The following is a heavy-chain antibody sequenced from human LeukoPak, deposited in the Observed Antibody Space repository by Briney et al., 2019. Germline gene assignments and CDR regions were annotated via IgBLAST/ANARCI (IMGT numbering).Heavy chain of an antibody. Sequence: SQTLSLTCNVSGVSVSDGRYYWTWIRQHPGKGLEWIGYKYYSGSAKYNPSLKSRLTISIDMSKNQFSLQLSSVTAADTATYYCATPYCSSISCLDVFNVWGPGTRVTVSS. CDR2: KYYSGSA. CDR3: ATPYCSSISCLDVFNV. CDR1: GVSVSDGRYY. D-gene: IGHD2-2*01. V-gene: IGHV4-31*03. J-gene: IGHJ3*01.